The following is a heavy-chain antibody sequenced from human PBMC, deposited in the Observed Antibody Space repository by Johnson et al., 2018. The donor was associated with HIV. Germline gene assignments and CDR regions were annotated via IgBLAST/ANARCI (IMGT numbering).Heavy chain of an antibody. CDR2: ISYDGNNK. V-gene: IGHV3-30*04. CDR3: ASFVVVVAATGAFDI. Sequence: QVQLVESGGGVVQPGRSLRLSCAASGFTFSSYAMHWVRQAPGKGLEWVAVISYDGNNKYYADSVKGRFTISRDNSKNTLYLQVNSLRPEDTAVSFCASFVVVVAATGAFDIWGQGTMVTVSS. J-gene: IGHJ3*02. D-gene: IGHD2-15*01. CDR1: GFTFSSYA.